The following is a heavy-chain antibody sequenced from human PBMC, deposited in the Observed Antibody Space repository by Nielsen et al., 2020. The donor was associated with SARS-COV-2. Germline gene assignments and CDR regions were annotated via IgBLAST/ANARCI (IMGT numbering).Heavy chain of an antibody. CDR1: GFTFSSYA. CDR3: AKAPPPLLWFGELLYDWYFDL. J-gene: IGHJ2*01. Sequence: GESLKISCAASGFTFSSYAMSWVRQAPGKGLEWVSAISGSGGSTYYADSVKGRFTISRDNSKNTLYLQMNSLRAEDTAVYYCAKAPPPLLWFGELLYDWYFDLWGRGTLVTVSS. V-gene: IGHV3-23*01. D-gene: IGHD3-10*01. CDR2: ISGSGGST.